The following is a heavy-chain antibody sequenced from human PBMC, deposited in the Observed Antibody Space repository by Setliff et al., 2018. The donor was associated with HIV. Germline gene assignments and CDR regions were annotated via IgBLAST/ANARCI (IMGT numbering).Heavy chain of an antibody. J-gene: IGHJ4*02. Sequence: SETLSLTCTVPGGSINRSNYYWGWIRQPPGKGLEWIGTMYYSGTTYYNPSLKSRVTISADTSKNQYSLKMTSVTAADTAVYYCARRGEDATIYWGRGTLVTVSS. V-gene: IGHV4-39*01. CDR2: MYYSGTT. D-gene: IGHD3-3*01. CDR1: GGSINRSNYY. CDR3: ARRGEDATIY.